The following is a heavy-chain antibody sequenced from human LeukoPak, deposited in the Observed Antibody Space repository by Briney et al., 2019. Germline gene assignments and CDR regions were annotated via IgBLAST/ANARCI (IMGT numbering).Heavy chain of an antibody. J-gene: IGHJ4*02. CDR1: GYTFTGYY. Sequence: ASVKVSCKASGYTFTGYYMHWVRQAPGQGLEWMGWINPNSDGTKYAQKFQGRVTMTRDTSITTAYMELSSLRSDDTAAYYCARGGSSWSQGGFDYWGQGTLVTISS. V-gene: IGHV1-2*02. D-gene: IGHD6-13*01. CDR2: INPNSDGT. CDR3: ARGGSSWSQGGFDY.